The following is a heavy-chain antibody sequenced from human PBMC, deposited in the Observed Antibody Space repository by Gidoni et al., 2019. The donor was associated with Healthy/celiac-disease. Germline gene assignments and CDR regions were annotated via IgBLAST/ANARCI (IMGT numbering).Heavy chain of an antibody. CDR2: IRSKAYGGTT. CDR1: GFTFGDYA. J-gene: IGHJ5*02. Sequence: EMQLVESGGGLVKPGRSLRLSCTASGFTFGDYAMSWFRQAPGKGLEWVGFIRSKAYGGTTEYAASVKGRFTISRDDSKSIAYLQMNSLKTEDTAVYYCTKASVGYYDDWWFDPWGQGTLVTVSS. D-gene: IGHD3-22*01. V-gene: IGHV3-49*05. CDR3: TKASVGYYDDWWFDP.